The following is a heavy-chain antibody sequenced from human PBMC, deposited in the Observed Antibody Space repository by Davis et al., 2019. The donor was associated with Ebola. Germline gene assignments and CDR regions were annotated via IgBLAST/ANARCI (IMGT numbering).Heavy chain of an antibody. CDR2: INAGNGNT. D-gene: IGHD3-10*01. J-gene: IGHJ6*02. CDR3: ARGRITMVQGSYYYYYYGMDV. CDR1: GYTFTSYA. Sequence: ASVKVSCKASGYTFTSYAMHWVRQAPGQRLEWMGWINAGNGNTKYSQKFQGRVTITRDTSASTAYMELSSLRSEDTAVYYCARGRITMVQGSYYYYYYGMDVWGQGTTVTVSS. V-gene: IGHV1-3*01.